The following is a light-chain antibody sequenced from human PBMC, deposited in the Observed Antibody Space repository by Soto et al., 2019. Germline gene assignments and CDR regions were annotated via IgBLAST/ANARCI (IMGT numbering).Light chain of an antibody. V-gene: IGKV3-20*01. J-gene: IGKJ3*01. Sequence: EIVLTQSPATLSLSPGERATLSCRASQSVSSSYLAWYQQKPGQAPRLLIYSASRRPTDIPVRFSGSGSGTDFTLTISRLEPEDFAVYYCQQYGSSPRVTFGPGTKVDIK. CDR2: SAS. CDR3: QQYGSSPRVT. CDR1: QSVSSSY.